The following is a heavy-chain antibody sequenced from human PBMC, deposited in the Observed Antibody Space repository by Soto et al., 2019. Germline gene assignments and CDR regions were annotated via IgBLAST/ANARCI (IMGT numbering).Heavy chain of an antibody. J-gene: IGHJ6*02. CDR2: IPVNGNT. CDR1: GASPSDLC. CDR3: ARDWGENWTYEAL. V-gene: IGHV4-4*07. Sequence: PSETLSLTCTVSGASPSDLCWRWLRQPDGKGMEWNGCIPVNGNTQYNTSFRSRVTMSMDTSTKQFSLNLQSATPADTALYYCARDWGENWTYEALWGLGTTVTVSS. D-gene: IGHD1-7*01.